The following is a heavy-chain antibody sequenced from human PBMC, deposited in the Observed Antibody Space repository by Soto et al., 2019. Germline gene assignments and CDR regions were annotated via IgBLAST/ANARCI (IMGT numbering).Heavy chain of an antibody. Sequence: PGGSVRLACAASGVTFSSYAMSWVRQAPGKGLEWVSVIYSGGSTYYADSVKGRFTISRDNSKNTLYLQMNSLRVEDTAMYYCARGRINDYDRSGYPAGPAYWGQGTLVTVSS. CDR3: ARGRINDYDRSGYPAGPAY. J-gene: IGHJ4*02. CDR1: GVTFSSYA. CDR2: IYSGGST. D-gene: IGHD3-22*01. V-gene: IGHV3-53*01.